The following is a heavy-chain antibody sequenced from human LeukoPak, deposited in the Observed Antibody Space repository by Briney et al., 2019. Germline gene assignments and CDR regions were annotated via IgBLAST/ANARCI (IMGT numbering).Heavy chain of an antibody. Sequence: ASVKVSCKASGYTLTSYAMNWVRQAPGQGFEWMGWINTNTGNPTYAQGFTGRFVFSLDTSVGTAYLQISSLKAEDTAVYYCARDPYYSHSSQFDPWGQGTLVTVSS. V-gene: IGHV7-4-1*02. CDR2: INTNTGNP. CDR3: ARDPYYSHSSQFDP. J-gene: IGHJ5*02. CDR1: GYTLTSYA. D-gene: IGHD3-22*01.